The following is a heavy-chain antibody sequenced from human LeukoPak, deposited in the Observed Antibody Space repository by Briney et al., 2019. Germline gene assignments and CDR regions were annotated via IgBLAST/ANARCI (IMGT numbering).Heavy chain of an antibody. CDR3: ARVQGFGELSLIFDY. V-gene: IGHV4-30-4*01. CDR1: GGSISSGDYY. CDR2: IYYSGST. J-gene: IGHJ4*02. Sequence: SQTLSLTCTVSGGSISSGDYYWSWIRQPPGKGLEWIGYIYYSGSTYYNPSLKSRVTISVDTSKNQFSLKLSSVTAADTAVYYCARVQGFGELSLIFDYWGQRTLVTVSS. D-gene: IGHD3-10*01.